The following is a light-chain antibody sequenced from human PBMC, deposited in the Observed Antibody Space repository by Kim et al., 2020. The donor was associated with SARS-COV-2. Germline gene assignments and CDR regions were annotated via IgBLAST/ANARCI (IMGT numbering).Light chain of an antibody. J-gene: IGLJ2*01. V-gene: IGLV2-14*03. CDR3: SSYTSSSTGV. Sequence: GQSITISCTGTSSDVGGYNYVSWYQQHPGKAPKLMIYDVSNRPSRVSNRFSGSKSGNTASLTISGLQAEDEADYYCSSYTSSSTGVFGGGTQLTVL. CDR2: DVS. CDR1: SSDVGGYNY.